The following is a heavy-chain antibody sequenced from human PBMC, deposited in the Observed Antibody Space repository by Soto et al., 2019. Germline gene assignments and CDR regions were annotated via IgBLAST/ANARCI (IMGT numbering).Heavy chain of an antibody. CDR2: IYYSGST. V-gene: IGHV4-59*01. D-gene: IGHD6-13*01. J-gene: IGHJ4*02. CDR3: ARVAGAAAESLDY. Sequence: PSETLSLTCTVSGGSISSYYWSWIRQPPGKGLEWIGYIYYSGSTNYNPSLKSRVTISVDTSKNQFSLKLSSVTAADTAVYYCARVAGAAAESLDYWGQGTLVTVSS. CDR1: GGSISSYY.